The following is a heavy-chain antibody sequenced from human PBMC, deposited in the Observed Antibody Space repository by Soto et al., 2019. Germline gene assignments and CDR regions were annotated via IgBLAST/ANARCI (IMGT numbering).Heavy chain of an antibody. CDR3: ARDVPPGSSGWYLSAFDI. Sequence: EVQLVESGGGLVQPGGSLTLSCAASEFAFSSYWMTWVRQAPGKGLEWVANISKDGSQRYYLDSVRGRFTISRDNSKNSLYLQMNSLRAEDTALYFCARDVPPGSSGWYLSAFDIWGQGTMVTVSS. CDR2: ISKDGSQR. J-gene: IGHJ3*02. V-gene: IGHV3-7*05. D-gene: IGHD6-13*01. CDR1: EFAFSSYW.